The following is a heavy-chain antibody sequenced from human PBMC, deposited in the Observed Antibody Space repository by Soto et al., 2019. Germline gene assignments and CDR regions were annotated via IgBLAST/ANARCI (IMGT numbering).Heavy chain of an antibody. CDR2: INSDATIT. D-gene: IGHD3-16*01. V-gene: IGHV3-74*03. CDR3: VKNGGQ. J-gene: IGHJ4*02. CDR1: GFTFSSSW. Sequence: EVQLVESGGALVQPGGSLRLSCAASGFTFSSSWMHWVRQTPGRRLVWVSRINSDATITTYADYVKGRFTISRDNAQNTLYLQINSLRVYDTGVYYCVKNGGQGGQGTLVTVSS.